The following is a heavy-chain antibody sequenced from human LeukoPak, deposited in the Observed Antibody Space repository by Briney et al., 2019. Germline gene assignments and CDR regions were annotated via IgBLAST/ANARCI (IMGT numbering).Heavy chain of an antibody. Sequence: GGSLRLSCAASGFTFSSYGMHWVRQAPGKGLEWVAFIRYDGSNKYYADSVKGRFTISRDNSKNTLYLQMNSLRAEDTAVYYCAKDRRAVVPQGYYYMDVWGKGTTVSVSS. J-gene: IGHJ6*03. CDR2: IRYDGSNK. V-gene: IGHV3-30*02. D-gene: IGHD6-19*01. CDR1: GFTFSSYG. CDR3: AKDRRAVVPQGYYYMDV.